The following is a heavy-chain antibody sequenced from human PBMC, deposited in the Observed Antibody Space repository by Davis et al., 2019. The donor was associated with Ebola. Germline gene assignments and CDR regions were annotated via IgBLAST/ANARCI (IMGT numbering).Heavy chain of an antibody. V-gene: IGHV3-23*01. D-gene: IGHD4-17*01. CDR2: ISVRSIT. J-gene: IGHJ5*02. CDR1: GFIFTSYA. CDR3: AKVHPPTTVTTGWFDP. Sequence: GGSLRLSCAASGFIFTSYAMSWVRQAPGKGLEWVPLISVRSITYHADSVKGRFTISRDNSKNTLYLQMNSLRAEDTAVYYCAKVHPPTTVTTGWFDPWGQGTLVTVSS.